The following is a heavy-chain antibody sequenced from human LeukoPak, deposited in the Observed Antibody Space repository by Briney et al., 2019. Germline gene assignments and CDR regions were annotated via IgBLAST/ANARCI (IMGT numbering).Heavy chain of an antibody. V-gene: IGHV3-66*01. CDR3: ATGERMVRGDGVDY. CDR2: IYSGGST. D-gene: IGHD3-10*01. CDR1: GFSVIRSF. Sequence: PGGSLRLSCAASGFSVIRSFMSWVRQAPGKGLEWVSVIYSGGSTYYADSVKGRFTISRDNSKNTLYLQMNSLRAEDTAVYFCATGERMVRGDGVDYWGQGTLVRVSS. J-gene: IGHJ4*02.